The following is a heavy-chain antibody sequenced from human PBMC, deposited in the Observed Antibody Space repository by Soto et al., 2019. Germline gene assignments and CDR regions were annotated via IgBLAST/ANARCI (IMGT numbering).Heavy chain of an antibody. CDR1: GFTFSDYA. CDR3: AKGGRQWLVTSYFNY. Sequence: VQLVESGGGVVQPGRSLRLSCEASGFTFSDYAMHWVRQAPGKGLEWVAVVSHDGRNTHYADSVKGRFTISRDSSKNTVSLEMTSLIAEDTAVYYCAKGGRQWLVTSYFNYWGQGALVTVSS. V-gene: IGHV3-30*18. CDR2: VSHDGRNT. D-gene: IGHD6-19*01. J-gene: IGHJ4*02.